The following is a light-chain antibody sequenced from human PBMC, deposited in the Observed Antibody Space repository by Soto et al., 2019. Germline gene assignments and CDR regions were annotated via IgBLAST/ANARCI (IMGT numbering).Light chain of an antibody. V-gene: IGKV3-20*01. J-gene: IGKJ4*01. CDR2: GAS. CDR1: QSVGSSS. Sequence: EIVLTQSPGTLSLSPGERVIFSCGASQSVGSSSLAWYQHKPGQAPRLLIYGASSRATGIPDRFSGRGSGTDFTLTISRLEPEDFAIYYCQQFGSSSLTFGGGTKVEIK. CDR3: QQFGSSSLT.